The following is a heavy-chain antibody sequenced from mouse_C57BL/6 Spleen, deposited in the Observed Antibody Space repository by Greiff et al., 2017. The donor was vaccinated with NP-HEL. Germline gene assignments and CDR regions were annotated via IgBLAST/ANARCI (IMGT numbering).Heavy chain of an antibody. CDR1: GYTFTDYY. V-gene: IGHV1-19*01. D-gene: IGHD1-1*01. CDR2: INPYNGGT. Sequence: EVQLQQSGPVLVKPGASVKMSCKASGYTFTDYYMNWVKQSHGKSLEWIGVINPYNGGTSYNQKFKGKATLTVDKSSSTAYMELNSLTSEDSAVYYCAPHYYGSSYFDYWGQGTTLTVSS. J-gene: IGHJ2*01. CDR3: APHYYGSSYFDY.